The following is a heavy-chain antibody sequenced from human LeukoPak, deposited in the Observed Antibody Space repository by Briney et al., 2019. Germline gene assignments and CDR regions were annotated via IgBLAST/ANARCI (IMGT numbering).Heavy chain of an antibody. D-gene: IGHD6-6*01. V-gene: IGHV1-8*03. CDR3: ARVKAARDFDY. Sequence: ASVKVSCKASGYTFTSYDINWVRQATGQGLEWMGWMNPNSGNTGYAQKFQGRVTITRNTSISTAYMELSSLRSEDTAVYYCARVKAARDFDYWGQGTLVTVSS. CDR1: GYTFTSYD. J-gene: IGHJ4*02. CDR2: MNPNSGNT.